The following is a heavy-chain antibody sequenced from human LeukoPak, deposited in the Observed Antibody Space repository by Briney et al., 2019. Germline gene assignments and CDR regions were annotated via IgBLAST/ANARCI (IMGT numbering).Heavy chain of an antibody. CDR1: GFTFSNYG. Sequence: PGRSLRLSCAASGFTFSNYGMHWVRQAPGKGLEWVAVVWYDGNNKYYADSVKGRFTISRDNSKNTVCLQMNSLRAEDTAVYYCARGQASLDYWGQGTLVTVSS. J-gene: IGHJ4*02. CDR3: ARGQASLDY. D-gene: IGHD2-2*01. CDR2: VWYDGNNK. V-gene: IGHV3-33*01.